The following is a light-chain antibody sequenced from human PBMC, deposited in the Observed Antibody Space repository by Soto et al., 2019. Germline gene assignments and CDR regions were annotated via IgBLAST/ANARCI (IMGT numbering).Light chain of an antibody. CDR2: DVT. V-gene: IGLV2-11*01. CDR1: STDVRDYHY. CDR3: CSYAGSFR. J-gene: IGLJ2*01. Sequence: QYVLTQPRSVSGSRGQSVTISCTGTSTDVRDYHYVSWYQHHPGKAPKLMIYDVTKRPSGVPDRFSGSKSGNTASLTISGLQAEDEADYYCCSYAGSFRFGGGTKLTVL.